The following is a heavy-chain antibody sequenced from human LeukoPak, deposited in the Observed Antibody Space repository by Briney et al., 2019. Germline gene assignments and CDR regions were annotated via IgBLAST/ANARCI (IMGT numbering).Heavy chain of an antibody. CDR1: GGTFSSYA. CDR3: AREGHTAMPKEWWFDP. V-gene: IGHV1-69*04. D-gene: IGHD5-18*01. Sequence: SVKVSCKASGGTFSSYAISWVRQAPGQGLEWKGRIIPILGIANYAQKFQGRVTITADKSTSTAYMELSSLRSEDTAVYYCAREGHTAMPKEWWFDPWGQGTLVTVSS. J-gene: IGHJ5*02. CDR2: IIPILGIA.